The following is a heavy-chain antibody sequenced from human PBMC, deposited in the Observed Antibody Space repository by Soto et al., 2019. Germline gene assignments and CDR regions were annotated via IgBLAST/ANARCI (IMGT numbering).Heavy chain of an antibody. CDR2: IYHSGST. Sequence: QVQLQESGPGLVKPSGTLSLTCAVSGGSISGINWWYWVRQPPGKGLEWIGGIYHSGSTHYNQSLKSRVTMSVDKSKNRFSLKLGSVTAADTAVYYCARVGGGMDVWGPGTTVTVSS. V-gene: IGHV4-4*02. CDR1: GGSISGINW. J-gene: IGHJ6*02. CDR3: ARVGGGMDV.